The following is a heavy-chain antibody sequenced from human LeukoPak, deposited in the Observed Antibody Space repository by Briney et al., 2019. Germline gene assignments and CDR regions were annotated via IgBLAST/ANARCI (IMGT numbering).Heavy chain of an antibody. D-gene: IGHD2-15*01. Sequence: TGGSLSLSCAASGFTFNNYAMNWVRQAPGKGLERVSSISGSGSTTSYADSVKGRFTISRDNSKNTLSLQMNSLRVDDTAVYYCAKGYSSSYLRNAFEIWGQGTMVTVSS. CDR1: GFTFNNYA. V-gene: IGHV3-23*01. CDR2: ISGSGSTT. J-gene: IGHJ3*02. CDR3: AKGYSSSYLRNAFEI.